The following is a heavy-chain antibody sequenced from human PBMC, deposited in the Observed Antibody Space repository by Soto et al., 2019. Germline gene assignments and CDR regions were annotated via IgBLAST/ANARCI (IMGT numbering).Heavy chain of an antibody. Sequence: PGGSLRLSCAASGFIFDSYEMNWVRQAPGQGLEWVAYISVSGSTAHYGDSMKGRFSISRDNTKNILYLQMNTLTAEDTATYYSALIMSRGWYPNTFLIYCGQGTPVTVSS. CDR3: ALIMSRGWYPNTFLIY. CDR2: ISVSGSTA. D-gene: IGHD6-19*01. CDR1: GFIFDSYE. V-gene: IGHV3-48*03. J-gene: IGHJ4*02.